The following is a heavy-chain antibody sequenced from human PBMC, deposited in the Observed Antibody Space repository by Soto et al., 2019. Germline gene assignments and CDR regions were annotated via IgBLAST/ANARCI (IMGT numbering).Heavy chain of an antibody. V-gene: IGHV1-69*12. CDR2: IIPIFGTA. D-gene: IGHD3-22*01. CDR1: GGTFSSYA. J-gene: IGHJ4*02. CDR3: ARVTYYYDSSGYYYYFDY. Sequence: QVQLVQSGAAVKKPGSSVKVSCKASGGTFSSYAISWVRQAPGQGLEWMGGIIPIFGTANYAQKFQGRVTITADESTSTAYMELSSLRSEDTAVYYCARVTYYYDSSGYYYYFDYWGQGTLVTVSS.